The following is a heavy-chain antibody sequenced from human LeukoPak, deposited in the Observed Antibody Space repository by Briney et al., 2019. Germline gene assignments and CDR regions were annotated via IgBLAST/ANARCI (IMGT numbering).Heavy chain of an antibody. Sequence: GGSLRLSCAASGFTFSSYSMNWVRQAPGKGLEWVSVIYSGGSTYYADSVKGRFTISRDNSKNTLYLQMNSLRAEDTAVYYCARDFRSYDSSGYLFWGQGTLVTVSS. V-gene: IGHV3-53*01. CDR2: IYSGGST. CDR1: GFTFSSYS. D-gene: IGHD3-22*01. J-gene: IGHJ4*02. CDR3: ARDFRSYDSSGYLF.